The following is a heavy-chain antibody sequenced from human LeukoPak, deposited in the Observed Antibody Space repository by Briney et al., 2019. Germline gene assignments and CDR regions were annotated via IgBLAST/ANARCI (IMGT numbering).Heavy chain of an antibody. V-gene: IGHV4-30-2*01. J-gene: IGHJ4*02. CDR3: ARTDSSSWYVY. Sequence: SQTLSLTCTVSGGSISSGGYYWSWIRQPPGKGLEWIGYIYHSGSTYYNPSLKSRVTISVDRFRNQFSLKLSSVTAADTAVYYCARTDSSSWYVYWGQGTLVTVSS. CDR2: IYHSGST. D-gene: IGHD6-13*01. CDR1: GGSISSGGYY.